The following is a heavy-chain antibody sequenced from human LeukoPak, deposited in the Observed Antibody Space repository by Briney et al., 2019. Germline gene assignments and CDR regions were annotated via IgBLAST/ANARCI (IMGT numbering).Heavy chain of an antibody. D-gene: IGHD2-2*01. Sequence: ASVKVSCKASGYTFTSYYMHWVRQAPGQGLEWMGIINPSGGSTSYAQKFQGRVTMTRDTSTSTVYMELSSLRSEDTAVYYCARIAVPARPYNWFDPWGQGTLVTVSS. J-gene: IGHJ5*02. CDR3: ARIAVPARPYNWFDP. V-gene: IGHV1-46*01. CDR2: INPSGGST. CDR1: GYTFTSYY.